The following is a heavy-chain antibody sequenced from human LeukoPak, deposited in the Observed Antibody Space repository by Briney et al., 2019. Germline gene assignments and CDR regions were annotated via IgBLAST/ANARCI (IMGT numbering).Heavy chain of an antibody. V-gene: IGHV4-59*08. CDR2: IYYSGST. J-gene: IGHJ4*02. CDR1: GGSISSYY. Sequence: SETLSLTCTVSGGSISSYYWSWIRQPPGKGLEWIGYIYYSGSTNYNPSLKSRVTISIDTSRNQFSLNLNSVTASDTAVYYCARGYRPPSSGFDYWGQGTPVTVSS. CDR3: ARGYRPPSSGFDY. D-gene: IGHD6-19*01.